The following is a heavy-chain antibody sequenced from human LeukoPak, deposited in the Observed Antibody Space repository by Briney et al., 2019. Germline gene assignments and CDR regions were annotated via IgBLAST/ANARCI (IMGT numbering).Heavy chain of an antibody. CDR1: GFTSSSYA. D-gene: IGHD3-22*01. J-gene: IGHJ4*02. CDR2: ISVSGGST. Sequence: GGSLRLSCAASGFTSSSYAMSWVRQAPGKGLEWVSGISVSGGSTYYANSVKGRFTISRDNSKNTLYVQMNRLRAEDTAVYYCAKETADSSGLFDYWGQGTLVTVSS. V-gene: IGHV3-23*01. CDR3: AKETADSSGLFDY.